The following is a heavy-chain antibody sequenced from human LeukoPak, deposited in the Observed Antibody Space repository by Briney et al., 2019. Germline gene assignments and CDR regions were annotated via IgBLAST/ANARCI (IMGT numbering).Heavy chain of an antibody. CDR2: INAGNGNT. CDR1: GYTFTSYA. CDR3: ARGGRTEIYSSSWYNWLDP. V-gene: IGHV1-3*03. D-gene: IGHD6-13*01. Sequence: ASVKVSCKASGYTFTSYAMHWVRQAPGQRLEWMGWINAGNGNTKYSQEFQGRVTITRDTSASTAYMELSSLRSEDMAVYYCARGGRTEIYSSSWYNWLDPWGQGTLVTVSS. J-gene: IGHJ5*02.